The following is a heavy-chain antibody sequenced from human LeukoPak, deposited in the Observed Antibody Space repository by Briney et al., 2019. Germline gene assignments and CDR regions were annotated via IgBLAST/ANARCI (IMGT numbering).Heavy chain of an antibody. CDR3: ARDLYYYDSSGDYRGLDY. J-gene: IGHJ4*02. D-gene: IGHD3-22*01. CDR1: GFTSSFYR. Sequence: GGSLRLSCAASGFTSSFYRMSWVRQAPGKGLEWVANMKHDGSEKNYVDSVKGRFTISRDNAEHSLYLQMNSLRVEDTAVYYCARDLYYYDSSGDYRGLDYWGRGTLVTVSS. CDR2: MKHDGSEK. V-gene: IGHV3-7*01.